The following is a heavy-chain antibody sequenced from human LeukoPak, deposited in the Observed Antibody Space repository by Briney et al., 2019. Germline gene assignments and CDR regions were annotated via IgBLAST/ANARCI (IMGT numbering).Heavy chain of an antibody. J-gene: IGHJ5*02. CDR1: GFSFSSYA. D-gene: IGHD6-25*01. V-gene: IGHV3-23*01. CDR2: ISGNGGST. CDR3: AKSPYTGSERYFDP. Sequence: GGSLRLSCAASGFSFSSYAMTWVRQAPGKWLEWVSTISGNGGSTYYADSVKGRFTISRDNSKNTLHLQMNSLRAGDTAVYYCAKSPYTGSERYFDPCGQGTLVTVSS.